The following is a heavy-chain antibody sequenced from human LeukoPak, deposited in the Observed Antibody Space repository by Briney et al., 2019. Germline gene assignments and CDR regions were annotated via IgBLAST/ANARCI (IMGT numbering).Heavy chain of an antibody. D-gene: IGHD5-24*01. Sequence: GGSLRLSCAASRFTFSDYYMSWIRQAPGKGLEWVSVIYSGGSTYYADSVKGRFTISRDNSKNTLYLQMNSLRAEDTAVYYCAKDRDGYNKGFYFDYWGQGTLVTVSS. CDR2: IYSGGST. CDR3: AKDRDGYNKGFYFDY. CDR1: RFTFSDYY. J-gene: IGHJ4*02. V-gene: IGHV3-66*01.